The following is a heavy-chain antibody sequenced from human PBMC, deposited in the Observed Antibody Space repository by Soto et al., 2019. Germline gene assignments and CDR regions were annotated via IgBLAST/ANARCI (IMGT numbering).Heavy chain of an antibody. CDR3: ARSSTVTTGYYFDY. V-gene: IGHV4-31*03. CDR2: IYYSGST. Sequence: QVQLQESGPGLVKPSQTLSLTCTVSGGSISSGVYYWSWIRQHPGKGLEWIGYIYYSGSTYYNPSLKSRVTISVDTSKSQFSLKPSSVTAADTAVYYCARSSTVTTGYYFDYWCQGTLVTVAS. CDR1: GGSISSGVYY. D-gene: IGHD4-17*01. J-gene: IGHJ4*02.